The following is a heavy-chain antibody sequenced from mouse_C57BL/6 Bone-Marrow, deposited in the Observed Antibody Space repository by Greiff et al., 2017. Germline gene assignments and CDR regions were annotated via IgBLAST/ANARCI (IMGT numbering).Heavy chain of an antibody. Sequence: EVKLMESGPGLVKPSQSLSLTCSVTGYSITSGYYCNWIRQFPGNKLEWMGYISYDGSNNYNPSLKNRISITRDTSKNQFFLKLNSVTTEDTATYYCAYYSDYFDYWGQGTTLTVSS. CDR2: ISYDGSN. V-gene: IGHV3-6*01. D-gene: IGHD1-1*01. J-gene: IGHJ2*01. CDR3: AYYSDYFDY. CDR1: GYSITSGYY.